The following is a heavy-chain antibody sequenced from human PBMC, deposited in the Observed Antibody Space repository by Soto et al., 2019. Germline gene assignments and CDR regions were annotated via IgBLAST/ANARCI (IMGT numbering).Heavy chain of an antibody. V-gene: IGHV3-23*01. CDR1: GFTFSSYA. J-gene: IGHJ4*02. Sequence: PGGSLRLSCAASGFTFSSYAMSWVRQAPGKGLEWVSAISGSGGSTYYADSVKGRFTISRDNSKNTLYLQMNSLRAEDTAVYYCAKAYQGCSSTSCYTTFDYWGQGTLVTVSS. CDR2: ISGSGGST. CDR3: AKAYQGCSSTSCYTTFDY. D-gene: IGHD2-2*02.